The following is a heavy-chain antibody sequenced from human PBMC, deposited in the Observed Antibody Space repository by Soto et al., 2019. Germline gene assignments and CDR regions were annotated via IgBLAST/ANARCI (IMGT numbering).Heavy chain of an antibody. Sequence: SETLSLTCTVSGDSISSANNYWSWIRQPPGEGLEWIGFISYSGTTSYSPSLKSRLAISLDTSKNQFSLSLTSVTAADTAVYYCARGRGYSYGLDPWGQGTLVT. CDR2: ISYSGTT. CDR1: GDSISSANNY. V-gene: IGHV4-30-4*01. D-gene: IGHD5-12*01. CDR3: ARGRGYSYGLDP. J-gene: IGHJ5*02.